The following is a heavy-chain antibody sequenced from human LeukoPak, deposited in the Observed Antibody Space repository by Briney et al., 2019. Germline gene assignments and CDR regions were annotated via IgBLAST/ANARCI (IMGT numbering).Heavy chain of an antibody. CDR1: GYTFTSYG. V-gene: IGHV1-18*01. CDR2: ISAYNGNT. Sequence: VASVKVSCKASGYTFTSYGISWVRQAPGQGLEWMGWISAYNGNTNYAQKLQGRVTMTTDTSTSTAYMELRSLRSDDTAVYYCARPRIVGASEAFDIWGQGTMVTVSS. J-gene: IGHJ3*02. D-gene: IGHD1-26*01. CDR3: ARPRIVGASEAFDI.